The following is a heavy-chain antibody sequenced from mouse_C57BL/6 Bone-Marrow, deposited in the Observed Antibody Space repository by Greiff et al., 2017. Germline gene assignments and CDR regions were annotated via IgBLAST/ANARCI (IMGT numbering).Heavy chain of an antibody. J-gene: IGHJ2*01. Sequence: DVKLVESGGDLVKPGGSLKLSCAASGFTFSSYGMSWVRQTPDKRLEWVATISSGGSYTYYPDSVKGRFTISRDNAKNTLYLQMSSLKSEDTAMYYCARQGRGGNYVYWGQGTTLTVSS. D-gene: IGHD2-1*01. CDR2: ISSGGSYT. CDR1: GFTFSSYG. V-gene: IGHV5-6*02. CDR3: ARQGRGGNYVY.